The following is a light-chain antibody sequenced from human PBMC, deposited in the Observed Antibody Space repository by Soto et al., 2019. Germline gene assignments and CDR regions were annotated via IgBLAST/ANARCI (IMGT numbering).Light chain of an antibody. CDR3: QHFGSSPPWP. CDR1: QSVSSNY. V-gene: IGKV3-20*01. J-gene: IGKJ1*01. CDR2: GAS. Sequence: ENVLTQFPGSLSLSPGERATLSCRASQSVSSNYLAWYQQKPGQAPRLLNYGASSRSAATPDRFRGSGSGTDFTLTISRLEPHDFSVYYCQHFGSSPPWPFGQGTKVEMK.